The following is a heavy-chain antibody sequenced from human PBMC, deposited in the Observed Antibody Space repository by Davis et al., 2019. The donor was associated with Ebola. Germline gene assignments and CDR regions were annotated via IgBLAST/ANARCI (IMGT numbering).Heavy chain of an antibody. CDR2: INPGDSYI. CDR1: GYSFSTYW. Sequence: KVSCKGSGYSFSTYWIGWVRQMPGKGLDWMGIINPGDSYIRYSPSFQGQVTISADKSTSTVYLQWGSLKASDTAIYYCARPAVAGTEVAWFDSWGQGTLVTVSS. J-gene: IGHJ5*01. CDR3: ARPAVAGTEVAWFDS. V-gene: IGHV5-51*01. D-gene: IGHD6-19*01.